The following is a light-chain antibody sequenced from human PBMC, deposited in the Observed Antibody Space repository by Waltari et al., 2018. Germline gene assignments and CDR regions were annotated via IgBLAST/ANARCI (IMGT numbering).Light chain of an antibody. J-gene: IGKJ4*01. CDR2: GAS. CDR3: QQYDWLVVT. Sequence: WFHQNPGLAARFPIYGASPSSPGVPDRFSGGGSGTDFTLTISILEPDDSGVCYCQQYDWLVVTFGGGTKVE. V-gene: IGKV3D-20*01.